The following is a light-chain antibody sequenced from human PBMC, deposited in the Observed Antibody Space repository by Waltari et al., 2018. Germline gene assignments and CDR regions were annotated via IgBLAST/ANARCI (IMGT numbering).Light chain of an antibody. CDR1: QSVNNY. J-gene: IGKJ4*01. CDR3: QQRRNWPLT. Sequence: DIVLTQSPATLSLSPGERATLYCRASQSVNNYLAWYQQKPGQAPRLLIYGASNRATGIPARFSGSGSGTDFTLTISTLEPEDFAVYYCQQRRNWPLTFGGGTKVEIK. V-gene: IGKV3-11*01. CDR2: GAS.